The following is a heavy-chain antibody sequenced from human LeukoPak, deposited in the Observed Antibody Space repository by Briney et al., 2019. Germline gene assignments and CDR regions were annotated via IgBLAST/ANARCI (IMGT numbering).Heavy chain of an antibody. Sequence: SETLSLTCTVSGYSISNGYYWGWIRQPPGKGLEWIGYVFHTGSTNYNPSLKSRVTISVDTSKNQFSLKLSSVTAADTAVYYCARDRGSQPFIDYWGQGTLVTVSS. CDR1: GYSISNGYY. V-gene: IGHV4-38-2*02. CDR3: ARDRGSQPFIDY. CDR2: VFHTGST. J-gene: IGHJ4*02. D-gene: IGHD1-26*01.